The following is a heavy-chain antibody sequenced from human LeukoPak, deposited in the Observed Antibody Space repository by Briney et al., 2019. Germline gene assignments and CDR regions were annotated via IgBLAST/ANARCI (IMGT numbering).Heavy chain of an antibody. CDR3: AKERSGGWPFDY. Sequence: PGGSLRLSCAASGFSFSSYGMNWVRRAPGKGLEWLSYVSSSSSSIYYADSVKGRHTISRDNAKNTLYLQMNSLRAEDTAIYYCAKERSGGWPFDYWGQGTLVTVSS. CDR2: VSSSSSSI. D-gene: IGHD6-19*01. CDR1: GFSFSSYG. J-gene: IGHJ4*02. V-gene: IGHV3-48*01.